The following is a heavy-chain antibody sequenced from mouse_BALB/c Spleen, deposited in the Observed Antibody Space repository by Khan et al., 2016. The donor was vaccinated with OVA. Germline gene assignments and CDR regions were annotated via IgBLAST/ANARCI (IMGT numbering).Heavy chain of an antibody. CDR3: ASNYGYDVCFDY. J-gene: IGHJ2*01. D-gene: IGHD2-14*01. Sequence: VRLQQSGPELVKPGASVKMSCKASGYTFTSYVMHWVRQKPGQGLEWIGYIYPYNDDTKYTEKIKGKATLTSDKSSSTAYMELTSLTSEDSAVYYCASNYGYDVCFDYWGQGTTLTVSS. CDR2: IYPYNDDT. CDR1: GYTFTSYV. V-gene: IGHV1S136*01.